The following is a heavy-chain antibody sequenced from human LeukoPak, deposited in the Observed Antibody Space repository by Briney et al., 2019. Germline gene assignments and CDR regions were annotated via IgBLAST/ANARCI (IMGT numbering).Heavy chain of an antibody. J-gene: IGHJ3*02. V-gene: IGHV4-34*01. D-gene: IGHD2-8*01. Sequence: SETLSLTCAVYGGSFSGYYWSWIRQPPGKGLEWIGEINHSGSTNYNPSLKSRVTISVDTSKNQFSLKLSSVTAADTAVYYCARRGLRTPFDIWGQGTMVTVSS. CDR3: ARRGLRTPFDI. CDR2: INHSGST. CDR1: GGSFSGYY.